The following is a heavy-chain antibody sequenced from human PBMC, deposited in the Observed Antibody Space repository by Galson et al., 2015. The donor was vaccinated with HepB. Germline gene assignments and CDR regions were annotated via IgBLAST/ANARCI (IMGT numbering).Heavy chain of an antibody. CDR1: GRTFRTET. CDR3: AREGKVETGPISPFDY. D-gene: IGHD5-18*01. Sequence: SVKVSCKASGRTFRTETISWVRQAPGQGPEWMGGIIPLFGTAKYAQKFQGRVTITADESTSTAYMGLSSLRSEDTAVYYCAREGKVETGPISPFDYWGQGTLVIVSS. CDR2: IIPLFGTA. V-gene: IGHV1-69*13. J-gene: IGHJ4*02.